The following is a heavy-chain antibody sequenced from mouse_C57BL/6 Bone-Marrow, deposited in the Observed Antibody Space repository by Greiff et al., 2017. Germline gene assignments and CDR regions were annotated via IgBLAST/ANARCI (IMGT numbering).Heavy chain of an antibody. V-gene: IGHV5-17*01. CDR2: ISSGSSTI. J-gene: IGHJ3*01. CDR1: GFTFSDYG. Sequence: EVKLMESGGGLVKPGGSLKLSCAASGFTFSDYGMHWVRQAPEKGLEWVAYISSGSSTIYYADTVKGRFTISRDNAKNTLFLQMTSLRSDDTAMYYCARDALFAYWGQGTLVTVSA. CDR3: ARDALFAY.